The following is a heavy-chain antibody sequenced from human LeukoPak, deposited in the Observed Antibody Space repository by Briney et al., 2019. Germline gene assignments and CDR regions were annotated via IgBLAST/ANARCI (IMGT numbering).Heavy chain of an antibody. CDR3: LREGHGDHAFDI. Sequence: GGSLRLSCAASGFRISFFPMHWVRQAPGKGLEWVAMTPKDGGEDYFADSVKGRFVISRDDSENTVYLEMNSLRNEDTSFYYCLREGHGDHAFDIWGQGTLVTVSS. V-gene: IGHV3-30*09. D-gene: IGHD3-10*01. J-gene: IGHJ3*02. CDR1: GFRISFFP. CDR2: TPKDGGED.